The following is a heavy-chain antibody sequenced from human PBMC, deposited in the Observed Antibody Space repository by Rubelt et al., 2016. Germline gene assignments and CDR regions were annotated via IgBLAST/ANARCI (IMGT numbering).Heavy chain of an antibody. V-gene: IGHV4-31*03. CDR1: GGSIISDSHY. CDR2: IHYSGRT. Sequence: QVQLQESGPGLVKPSQTLSLTCTGSGGSIISDSHYWSWIRQHPGKGLEWIGYIHYSGRTYYNPSLKSRVIFSVDTTRNQFSLNLDAVTARETAVYYGARGGPSGSSENDAFDNWGQGTVVTVSS. CDR3: ARGGPSGSSENDAFDN. J-gene: IGHJ3*02. D-gene: IGHD1-26*01.